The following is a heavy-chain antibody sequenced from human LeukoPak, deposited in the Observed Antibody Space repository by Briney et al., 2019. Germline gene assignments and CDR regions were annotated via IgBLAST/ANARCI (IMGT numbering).Heavy chain of an antibody. J-gene: IGHJ5*02. D-gene: IGHD3-3*01. CDR3: ARNRIFGVAHWFDP. CDR1: GYTFTSYG. Sequence: ASVKVSCKASGYTFTSYGISWVRQAPGQGLEWMGWISAYNGNTTYAQKLQGRVTMTTDISTSTAYMELRSLRSDDTAVYYCARNRIFGVAHWFDPWGQGTLVTVSS. V-gene: IGHV1-18*01. CDR2: ISAYNGNT.